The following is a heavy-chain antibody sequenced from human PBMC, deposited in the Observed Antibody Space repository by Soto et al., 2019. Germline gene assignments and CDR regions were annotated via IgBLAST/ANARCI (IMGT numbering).Heavy chain of an antibody. Sequence: SVKVSCKASGGTFSSYAISWVRQAPGQGLEWMGGIIPIFGTANYAQKFQGRVTITADKSTSTAYMELSSLRSEDTAVYYCAIDFCSGYYEGTFDYWGQGTLVTVSS. CDR3: AIDFCSGYYEGTFDY. D-gene: IGHD3-3*01. CDR2: IIPIFGTA. V-gene: IGHV1-69*06. CDR1: GGTFSSYA. J-gene: IGHJ4*02.